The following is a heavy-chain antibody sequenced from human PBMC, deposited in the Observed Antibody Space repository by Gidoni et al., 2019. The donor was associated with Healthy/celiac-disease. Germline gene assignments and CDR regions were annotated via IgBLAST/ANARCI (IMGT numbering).Heavy chain of an antibody. V-gene: IGHV3-23*04. CDR3: AKELESSSWYPYYFDY. Sequence: EVQLVESGGGLVQSGGSLRLSCAASGFTFRSDAMSWVRQAPGKGLEWVSAISGSGGSTYYADSVKGRFTISRDNSKNTLYLQMNSLRAEDTAVYYCAKELESSSWYPYYFDYWGQGTLVTVSS. CDR2: ISGSGGST. D-gene: IGHD6-13*01. CDR1: GFTFRSDA. J-gene: IGHJ4*02.